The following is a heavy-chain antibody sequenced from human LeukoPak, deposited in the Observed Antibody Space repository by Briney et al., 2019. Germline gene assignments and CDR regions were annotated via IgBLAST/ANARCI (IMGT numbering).Heavy chain of an antibody. V-gene: IGHV3-30-3*01. J-gene: IGHJ4*02. CDR1: GFAFGTYW. CDR3: ARAPLLSSGWYYFDY. D-gene: IGHD6-19*01. Sequence: PGGSLRLSCAASGFAFGTYWLSWVRQAPGKGLEWVAVISYDGSNKYYADSVKGRFTISRDNSKNTLYLQMNSLRAEDTAVYYCARAPLLSSGWYYFDYWGQGTLVTVSS. CDR2: ISYDGSNK.